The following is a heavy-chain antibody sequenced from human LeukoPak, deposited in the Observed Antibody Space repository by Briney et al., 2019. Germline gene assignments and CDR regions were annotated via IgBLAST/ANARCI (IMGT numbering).Heavy chain of an antibody. Sequence: SETLSLTCTVSGGSLSSSSYCWGWIRQPPGKGLEWIGKMCYSGSTYYNPSFKSRATISIDPSKNQLSLNLSSVTAADTAVYYCARPPGIAAAWFDPWGQGTLVTVSS. CDR2: MCYSGST. V-gene: IGHV4-39*01. CDR1: GGSLSSSSYC. J-gene: IGHJ5*02. CDR3: ARPPGIAAAWFDP. D-gene: IGHD6-13*01.